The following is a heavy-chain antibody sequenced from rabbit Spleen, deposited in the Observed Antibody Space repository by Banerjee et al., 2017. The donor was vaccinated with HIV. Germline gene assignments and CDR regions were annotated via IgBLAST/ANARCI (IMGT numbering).Heavy chain of an antibody. V-gene: IGHV1S45*01. Sequence: LEESGGGLVKPGGTLTLTCTVSGFSFSSNWICWVRQAPGKGLEWIACIYGSNSGSTYYASWAKGRFTISKTSSTTVTLQMTSLTAADTATYFCARSVNTYYHGMDLWGPGTLVTVS. CDR2: IYGSNSGST. J-gene: IGHJ6*01. CDR3: ARSVNTYYHGMDL. CDR1: GFSFSSNW.